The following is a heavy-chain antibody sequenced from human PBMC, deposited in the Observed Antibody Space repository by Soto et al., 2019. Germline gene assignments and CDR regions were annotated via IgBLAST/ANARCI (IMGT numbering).Heavy chain of an antibody. D-gene: IGHD3-3*01. CDR1: GGSFSGYY. Sequence: SETLSLTCAVYGGSFSGYYWSWIRQPPGKGLEWIGEINHSGSTNYSPPLKSRVTISVDTSKNQFSLKLSSVTAADTAVYYCARVIGWSGYYSFGYFDYWGQGTLVTVS. CDR3: ARVIGWSGYYSFGYFDY. CDR2: INHSGST. J-gene: IGHJ4*02. V-gene: IGHV4-34*01.